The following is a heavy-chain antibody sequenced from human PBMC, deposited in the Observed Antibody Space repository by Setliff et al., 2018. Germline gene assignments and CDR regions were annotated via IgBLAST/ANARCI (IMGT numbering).Heavy chain of an antibody. V-gene: IGHV3-30*01. CDR3: ARSVIGYYYYGMDV. D-gene: IGHD3-10*01. CDR2: ISYDGSNK. CDR1: GFTFSSYA. Sequence: PGGSLRLSCAASGFTFSSYAMHWVRQAPGKGLEWVAVISYDGSNKYYADSVKGRFTISRDNSKNTLYLQMNSLRAEDTAVYYCARSVIGYYYYGMDVWGQGTRVTVSS. J-gene: IGHJ6*02.